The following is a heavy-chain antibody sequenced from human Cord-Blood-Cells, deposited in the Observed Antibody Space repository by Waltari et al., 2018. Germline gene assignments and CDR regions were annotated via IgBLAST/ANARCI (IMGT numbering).Heavy chain of an antibody. D-gene: IGHD3-10*01. V-gene: IGHV4-34*01. CDR1: GGSFRGYY. J-gene: IGHJ5*02. Sequence: QVQLQQWGAGLLKPSETLSLTCAVYGGSFRGYYWSRLRQPPGRGLEWIGEINHRGTTNYNPSLKSRVTISVDTSKNQFSLKLSSVTAADTAVYYCAREGSMVRGVITWFDPWGQGTLVTVSS. CDR3: AREGSMVRGVITWFDP. CDR2: INHRGTT.